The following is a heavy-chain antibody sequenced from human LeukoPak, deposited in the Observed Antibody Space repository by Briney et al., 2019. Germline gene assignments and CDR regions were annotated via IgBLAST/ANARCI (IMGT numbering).Heavy chain of an antibody. CDR2: IIPIFGTA. D-gene: IGHD3-3*01. CDR3: VRVASHYDFWSGYWYYYYYGMDV. Sequence: ASVKVSCKASGGTFSSYAISWVRQAPGQGLEWMGGIIPIFGTANYAQKFQGRVTITADESTSTAYMELSSLRSEDTAVYYCVRVASHYDFWSGYWYYYYYGMDVWGQGTTVTVSS. V-gene: IGHV1-69*13. J-gene: IGHJ6*02. CDR1: GGTFSSYA.